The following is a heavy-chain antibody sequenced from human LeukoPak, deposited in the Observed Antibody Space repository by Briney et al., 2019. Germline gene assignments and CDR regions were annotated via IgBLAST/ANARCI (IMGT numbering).Heavy chain of an antibody. Sequence: SETLSLTCAVYGGSFSGYYWGWIRQPPGKGLEWIGSIYYSGSTYYNPSLKSRVTISVDTSKNQFSLKLSSVTAADTAVYYCARLTRRVCSSTSCPQDFDYWGQGTLVTVSS. J-gene: IGHJ4*02. CDR3: ARLTRRVCSSTSCPQDFDY. CDR2: IYYSGST. D-gene: IGHD2-2*01. CDR1: GGSFSGYY. V-gene: IGHV4-39*01.